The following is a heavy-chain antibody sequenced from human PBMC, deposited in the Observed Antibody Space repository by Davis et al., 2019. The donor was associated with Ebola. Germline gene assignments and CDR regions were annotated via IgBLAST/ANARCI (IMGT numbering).Heavy chain of an antibody. D-gene: IGHD6-13*01. Sequence: AASVKVSCKASGYTFTSYAMHWVRQAPGQRLEWMGGIIPIFGTANYAQKLQGRVTMTTDTSTSTAYMELRSLRSDDTAVYYCARDVYSSSWPVGTNYYYGMDVWGQGTTVTVSS. J-gene: IGHJ6*02. CDR1: GYTFTSYA. CDR3: ARDVYSSSWPVGTNYYYGMDV. CDR2: IIPIFGTA. V-gene: IGHV1-18*01.